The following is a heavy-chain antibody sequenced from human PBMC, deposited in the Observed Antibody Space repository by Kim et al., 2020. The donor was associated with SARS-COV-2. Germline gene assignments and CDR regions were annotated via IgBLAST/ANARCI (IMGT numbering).Heavy chain of an antibody. D-gene: IGHD3-9*01. Sequence: SGPTLVNPTQTLTLTCTFSGFSLSTSGMCVSWIRQPPGKALEWLALIDWDDDKYYSTSLKTRLTISKDTSKNQVVLTMTNMDPVDTATYYCALITYDILTGYHYGMDVWGQGTTVTVSS. V-gene: IGHV2-70*01. CDR1: GFSLSTSGMC. CDR2: IDWDDDK. J-gene: IGHJ6*02. CDR3: ALITYDILTGYHYGMDV.